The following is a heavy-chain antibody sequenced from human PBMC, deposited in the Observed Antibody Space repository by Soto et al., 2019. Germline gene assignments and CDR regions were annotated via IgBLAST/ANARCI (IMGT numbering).Heavy chain of an antibody. V-gene: IGHV4-39*01. D-gene: IGHD2-2*01. CDR2: IYYSGTT. CDR3: VRFYGNAFDI. J-gene: IGHJ3*02. Sequence: SETLSLTCIVSGGSISSSSFYWVWIRQPPGKGLSWIGNIYYSGTTDYNPSLKSRVTVSTDTSRNQLSLTLSSVTAADTAVYYCVRFYGNAFDIWGPGTLVTVSS. CDR1: GGSISSSSFY.